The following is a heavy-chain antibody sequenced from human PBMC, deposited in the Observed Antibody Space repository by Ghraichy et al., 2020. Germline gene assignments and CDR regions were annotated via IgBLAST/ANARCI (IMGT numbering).Heavy chain of an antibody. J-gene: IGHJ4*02. V-gene: IGHV1-46*03. CDR3: AREVATTTLVDY. D-gene: IGHD5-12*01. CDR2: VNPSGGST. CDR1: GYTFTSYY. Sequence: ASVKVSCKASGYTFTSYYMHWVRQAPGQGLEWLGIVNPSGGSTSYAQKFQGRVTMTRDTSTSTVYMELGSLSPEDTAVYYCAREVATTTLVDYWGQGTLVTVSS.